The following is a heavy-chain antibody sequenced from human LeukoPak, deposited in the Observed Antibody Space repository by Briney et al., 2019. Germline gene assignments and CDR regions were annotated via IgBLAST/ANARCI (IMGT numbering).Heavy chain of an antibody. CDR1: GGSISSSSYY. Sequence: PSETLSLTCTVSGGSISSSSYYWGWIRQPPGKGLEWIGSIYYSGSTYYHPSLKSRFTISVDTSKNQFSLKLSSVTAADTAVYYCARRGFTLNWGQGTLVTVSS. V-gene: IGHV4-39*01. D-gene: IGHD3-16*01. J-gene: IGHJ4*02. CDR3: ARRGFTLN. CDR2: IYYSGST.